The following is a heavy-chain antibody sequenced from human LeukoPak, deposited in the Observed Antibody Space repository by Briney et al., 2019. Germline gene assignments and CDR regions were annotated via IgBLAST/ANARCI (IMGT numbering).Heavy chain of an antibody. CDR1: GFTFSSYA. D-gene: IGHD3-22*01. J-gene: IGHJ4*02. CDR2: ISSNGGST. Sequence: GGSLRLSCAASGFTFSSYAMHWVRQAPGKGLEYVSAISSNGGSTYYANSVKGRFTISRDNSKNTLYLQMGSLRAEDTAVYYCARDRVLDYYDSSGYYPDYWGQGTLVTVSS. V-gene: IGHV3-64*01. CDR3: ARDRVLDYYDSSGYYPDY.